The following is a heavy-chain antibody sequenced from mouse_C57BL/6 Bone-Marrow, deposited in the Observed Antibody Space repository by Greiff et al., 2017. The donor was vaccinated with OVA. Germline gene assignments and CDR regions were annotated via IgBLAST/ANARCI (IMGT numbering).Heavy chain of an antibody. Sequence: ESGPGLVKPSQSLSLTCSVTGYSITSGYYWNWIRQFPGNKLEWMGYISYDGSNNYNPSLKNRISITRDTSKNQFFLKLNSVTTEDTATYYCAIYYDYDGDFDDWGQGTTLTVSS. CDR1: GYSITSGYY. V-gene: IGHV3-6*01. J-gene: IGHJ2*01. CDR3: AIYYDYDGDFDD. D-gene: IGHD2-4*01. CDR2: ISYDGSN.